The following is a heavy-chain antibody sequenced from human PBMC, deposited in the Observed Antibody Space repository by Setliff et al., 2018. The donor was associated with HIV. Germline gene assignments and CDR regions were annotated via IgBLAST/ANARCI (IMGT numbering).Heavy chain of an antibody. V-gene: IGHV1-69*06. CDR2: IIPIFGTP. D-gene: IGHD3-22*01. Sequence: SVKVSCKASGGTFSSFAISWVRQAPGQGLEWLGRIIPIFGTPNYAQKFQGRVTITADKSTSTAYMELSSLRSEDTAVYYCARWREDRRDFDYWGQGTLVTV. CDR3: ARWREDRRDFDY. J-gene: IGHJ4*02. CDR1: GGTFSSFA.